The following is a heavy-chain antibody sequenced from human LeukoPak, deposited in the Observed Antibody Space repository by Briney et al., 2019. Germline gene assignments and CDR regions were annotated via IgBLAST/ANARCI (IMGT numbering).Heavy chain of an antibody. CDR2: IWSDGSQQ. CDR1: GFTFRSYG. D-gene: IGHD6-25*01. J-gene: IGHJ4*02. Sequence: GGSLRLSCAASGFTFRSYGMHWVRQAQGRGLEWVAVIWSDGSQQHYADSVKGRFTISRDNSKNTLYLQMNSLRVDDTAVYYCARSSDSSDLGYWGQGTLVTVSS. CDR3: ARSSDSSDLGY. V-gene: IGHV3-33*01.